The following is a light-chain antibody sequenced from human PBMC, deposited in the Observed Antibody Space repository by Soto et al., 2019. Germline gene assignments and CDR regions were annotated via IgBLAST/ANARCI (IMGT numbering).Light chain of an antibody. Sequence: DLQMTQSPASVSASVRDRVTITCRASQDISGWLGWYQQKPGEAPKLLIYAASSLQSGVPSRFSGSGSGAAFTLTITSLQPEDSAVYYCQQADSFPFTFGPGTRVTIK. CDR2: AAS. J-gene: IGKJ3*01. CDR3: QQADSFPFT. V-gene: IGKV1-12*01. CDR1: QDISGW.